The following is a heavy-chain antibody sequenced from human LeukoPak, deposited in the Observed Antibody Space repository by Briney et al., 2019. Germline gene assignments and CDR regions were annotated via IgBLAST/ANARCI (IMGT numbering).Heavy chain of an antibody. CDR1: GYTFTGYY. D-gene: IGHD6-6*01. J-gene: IGHJ4*02. Sequence: GASVTVSCTASGYTFTGYYMHWVRQAPGQGLEWMGWIDPNSGGTNDAQKFQGRVTMTRDTSISTAYMELSRLRSDDTAVYYCARGVEYSNSPGNYWGQGTLVTVSS. CDR3: ARGVEYSNSPGNY. CDR2: IDPNSGGT. V-gene: IGHV1-2*02.